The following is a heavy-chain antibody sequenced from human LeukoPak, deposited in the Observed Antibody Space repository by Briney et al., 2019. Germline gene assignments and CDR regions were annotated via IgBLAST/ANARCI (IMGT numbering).Heavy chain of an antibody. V-gene: IGHV4-59*08. CDR1: GGSISSYY. D-gene: IGHD4-17*01. CDR2: IYYSGST. J-gene: IGHJ4*02. CDR3: ARGQHDYGDYVTPKYYFDY. Sequence: SETLSLTCTVSGGSISSYYWSWIRQPPGKGLEWIGYIYYSGSTNYKPSLKSRVTISVDTSKNQFSLRLTSVTAADTAVYYCARGQHDYGDYVTPKYYFDYWGQGTLVTVSS.